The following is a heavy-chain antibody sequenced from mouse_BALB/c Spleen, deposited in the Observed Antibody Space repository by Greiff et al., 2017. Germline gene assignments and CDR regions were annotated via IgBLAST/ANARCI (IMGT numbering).Heavy chain of an antibody. V-gene: IGHV1-80*01. Sequence: QVQLQQSGAELVRPGSSVKISCKDSGYAFSSYWMNWVKQRPGQGLEWIGQIYPGDGDTNYNGKFKGKATLTADKSSSTAYMQLSSLTSEDSAVYFCARSLLRRAYWGQGTLVTVSA. CDR2: IYPGDGDT. CDR3: ARSLLRRAY. CDR1: GYAFSSYW. J-gene: IGHJ3*01. D-gene: IGHD1-1*01.